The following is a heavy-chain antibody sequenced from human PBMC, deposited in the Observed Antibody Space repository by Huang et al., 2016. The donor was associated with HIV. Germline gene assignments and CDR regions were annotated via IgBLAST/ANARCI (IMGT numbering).Heavy chain of an antibody. CDR3: VREREMATLRVRSFDS. J-gene: IGHJ4*02. V-gene: IGHV3-11*01. Sequence: QVQLVESGGGLVKPGGSLRLACEASGFSFSDYYMSWIRQDPGNGLEWISYISISGGSIYYADSVRGRFTISRDNAKNSLYLQMNSLRVEDTAIYYCVREREMATLRVRSFDSWGQGTLVTVSS. CDR1: GFSFSDYY. CDR2: ISISGGSI.